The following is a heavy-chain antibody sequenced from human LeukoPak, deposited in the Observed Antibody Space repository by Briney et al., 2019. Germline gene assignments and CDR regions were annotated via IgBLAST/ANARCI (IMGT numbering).Heavy chain of an antibody. CDR1: GFTFGDAY. CDR3: ARDLGLRPLYYFDY. V-gene: IGHV3-11*01. CDR2: TSSSGSTI. Sequence: GGSLRLSCAASGFTFGDAYMSWIRQAPGKGLEWVSYTSSSGSTIYYADSVNGRFTISRDNAKNSLYLQMNSLRAEDTAVYYCARDLGLRPLYYFDYWGQETLVTVSS. J-gene: IGHJ4*02.